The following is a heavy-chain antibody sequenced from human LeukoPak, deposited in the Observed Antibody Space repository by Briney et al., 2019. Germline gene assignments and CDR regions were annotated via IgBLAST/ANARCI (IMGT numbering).Heavy chain of an antibody. Sequence: ASVKVSCKASGYTFTSYGISWVRQAPGQGLEWMGWISAYNGNTNYAQKLQGRVTMTTDTSTSTAYMELRSLRSDDTAVYYCARGDYDILTGYYSFDYRGQGTLVTVSS. CDR2: ISAYNGNT. CDR1: GYTFTSYG. V-gene: IGHV1-18*04. J-gene: IGHJ4*02. CDR3: ARGDYDILTGYYSFDY. D-gene: IGHD3-9*01.